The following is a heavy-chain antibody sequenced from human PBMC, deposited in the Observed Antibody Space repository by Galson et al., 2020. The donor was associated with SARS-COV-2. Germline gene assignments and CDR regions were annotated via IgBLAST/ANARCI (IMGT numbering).Heavy chain of an antibody. CDR3: ARETDDYTSSWYDY. D-gene: IGHD6-13*01. Sequence: GGSLRLSCRASGFTFSSSAMHWVRQAPGKGLEWVAIISYDGTKRYNLDSVKGRFTISRDNSKNALYLQMGSLTTEDTAVYYCARETDDYTSSWYDYWGQGTLVTVSS. V-gene: IGHV3-30*04. CDR1: GFTFSSSA. J-gene: IGHJ4*02. CDR2: ISYDGTKR.